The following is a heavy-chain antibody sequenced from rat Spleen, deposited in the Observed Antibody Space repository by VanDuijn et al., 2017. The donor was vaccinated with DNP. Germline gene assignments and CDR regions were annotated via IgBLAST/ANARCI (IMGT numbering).Heavy chain of an antibody. CDR3: ARDFRGSDY. D-gene: IGHD4-4*01. CDR1: EITFSNYW. J-gene: IGHJ2*01. V-gene: IGHV5-31*01. CDR2: IANGGDDT. Sequence: EVQLVESGGDLVQPGRSLKLSCVASEITFSNYWMTWIRQVPGKGLEWIASIANGGDDTYYPASVKGRFTISRDNAKNILYLQMNSLRSEDTATYYCARDFRGSDYWGQGVMVTVSS.